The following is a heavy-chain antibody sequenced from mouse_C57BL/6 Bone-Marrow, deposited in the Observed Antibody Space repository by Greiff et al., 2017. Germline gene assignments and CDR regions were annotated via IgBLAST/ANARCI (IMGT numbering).Heavy chain of an antibody. CDR2: INPNNGGT. D-gene: IGHD1-1*01. V-gene: IGHV1-18*01. J-gene: IGHJ4*01. Sequence: EVKVVESGPELVKPGASVKIPCKASGYTFTDYNMDWVKQSHGKSLEWIGDINPNNGGTIYNQKFKGKATLTVDKSSSTAYMELRSLTSEDTAVYYCARRGYYGSSYGLYYAMDYWGQGTSVTVSS. CDR3: ARRGYYGSSYGLYYAMDY. CDR1: GYTFTDYN.